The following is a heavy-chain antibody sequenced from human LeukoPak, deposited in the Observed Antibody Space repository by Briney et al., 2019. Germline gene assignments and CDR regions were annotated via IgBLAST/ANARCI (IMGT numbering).Heavy chain of an antibody. CDR2: FDPEDGET. J-gene: IGHJ3*02. CDR1: GYTLTELS. Sequence: ASVTVSCKVSGYTLTELSIHWVRQAPGKGLEWMGGFDPEDGETIYAQKFQGRVTMTEDTSTDTAYMELSSLRSEDTAVYYCAMSSWSYQDAFAICGQGTMVTVSS. V-gene: IGHV1-24*01. CDR3: AMSSWSYQDAFAI. D-gene: IGHD3-10*01.